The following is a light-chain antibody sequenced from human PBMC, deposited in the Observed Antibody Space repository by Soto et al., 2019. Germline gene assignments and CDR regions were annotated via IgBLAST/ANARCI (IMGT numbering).Light chain of an antibody. V-gene: IGKV1-39*01. CDR2: AAS. CDR3: QQSYSTPQYT. J-gene: IGKJ2*01. CDR1: QSISSY. Sequence: DIQMTQSPSSLSASVGDRVTITCRASQSISSYLNWYQQKPGKAPKLLIYAASSLQSEVPSRFSGSGSGTAFTLTISSLQPEDFATYYCQQSYSTPQYTFGQGTKLEIK.